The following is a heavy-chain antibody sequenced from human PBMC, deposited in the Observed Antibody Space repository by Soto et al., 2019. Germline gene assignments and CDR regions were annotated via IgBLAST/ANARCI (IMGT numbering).Heavy chain of an antibody. CDR2: INHSGST. D-gene: IGHD4-4*01. J-gene: IGHJ3*02. V-gene: IGHV4-34*01. CDR1: GGSFSGYY. Sequence: SETLSLTCAVYGGSFSGYYWTWIRQPPGTGLEWIGEINHSGSTNYNPSLKSRVTISVDTSKNQFSLKLSSVTAADTAVYYCAREGDDYNLGAFDIWGQGTMVTVSS. CDR3: AREGDDYNLGAFDI.